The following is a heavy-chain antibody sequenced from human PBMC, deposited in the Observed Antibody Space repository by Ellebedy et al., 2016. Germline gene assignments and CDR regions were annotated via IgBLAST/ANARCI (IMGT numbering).Heavy chain of an antibody. V-gene: IGHV1-58*01. D-gene: IGHD2-2*01. J-gene: IGHJ6*03. CDR3: ARDGIVVVPAAITEGPYYYYYMDV. CDR2: IVVGSGNT. Sequence: SVKVSXXASGFTFTSSAVQWVRQARGQRLEWIGWIVVGSGNTNYAQKFQERVTITRDMSTSTAYMELSSLRSEDTAVYYCARDGIVVVPAAITEGPYYYYYMDVWGKGTTVTVSS. CDR1: GFTFTSSA.